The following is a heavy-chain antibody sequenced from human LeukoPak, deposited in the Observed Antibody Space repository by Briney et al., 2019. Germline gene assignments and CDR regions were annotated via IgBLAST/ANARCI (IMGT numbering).Heavy chain of an antibody. CDR1: GGSISSYH. Sequence: SETLSLTCTVSGGSISSYHWSWIRQPPGKGLEWIGYIYYSGSTNYNPSLKSRVTISVDTSKNQFSLKLSSVTAADTAVYYCARYGPGLMYYFDYWGQGTLVTVSS. D-gene: IGHD4-17*01. V-gene: IGHV4-59*08. CDR2: IYYSGST. CDR3: ARYGPGLMYYFDY. J-gene: IGHJ4*02.